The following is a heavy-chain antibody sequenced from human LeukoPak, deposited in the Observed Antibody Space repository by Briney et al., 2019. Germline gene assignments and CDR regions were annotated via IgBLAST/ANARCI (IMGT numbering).Heavy chain of an antibody. CDR2: ISGSGDYT. Sequence: PGGSLRLSCAASGFTFSSYGMSWVRQAPGKGLEWVSTISGSGDYTYYADSVKGRFTISRDNAKNTLYLQMNSLRAEDTAVYYCARGGVDYWGQGTLVTVSS. CDR3: ARGGVDY. V-gene: IGHV3-23*01. CDR1: GFTFSSYG. D-gene: IGHD3-16*01. J-gene: IGHJ4*02.